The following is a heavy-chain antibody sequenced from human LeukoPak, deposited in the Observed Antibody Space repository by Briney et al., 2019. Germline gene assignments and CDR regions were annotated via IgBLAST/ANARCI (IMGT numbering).Heavy chain of an antibody. J-gene: IGHJ4*02. CDR2: MRYDGSNK. D-gene: IGHD3-9*01. V-gene: IGHV3-30*02. Sequence: GGSLRLSCAASGFTFSSYGMHWVRQAPGKGREGVAFMRYDGSNKYYADSVKGRFTISRDNSKNTVYLKMNSLRPEAPAVYSCAKENILTGRPLHYWGQGPLVPVSS. CDR3: AKENILTGRPLHY. CDR1: GFTFSSYG.